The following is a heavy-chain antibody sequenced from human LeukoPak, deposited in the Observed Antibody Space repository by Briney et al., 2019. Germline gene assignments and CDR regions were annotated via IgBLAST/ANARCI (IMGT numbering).Heavy chain of an antibody. J-gene: IGHJ4*02. CDR3: ARNLWLEEIDY. CDR2: ISAYNGNT. D-gene: IGHD5-12*01. CDR1: VYTFTIYG. V-gene: IGHV1-18*01. Sequence: ASVKVSFTSSVYTFTIYGISWVRQAPGQGLEWMGWISAYNGNTNYAQKLQGSVTMTTHTSTTTVYMELRSLRSDDTAVYHCARNLWLEEIDYWGQGTLVTVSS.